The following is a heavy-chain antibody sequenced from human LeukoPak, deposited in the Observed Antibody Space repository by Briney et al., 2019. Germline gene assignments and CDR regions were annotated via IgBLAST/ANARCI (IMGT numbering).Heavy chain of an antibody. Sequence: GMSWVRXAPGKGLEWVSAISGSGGSTYYADSVKGRFTISRDNSKNTLYLQMNGLRAEDTAVYYCAKTPEDYDSSGYYYVGSDWGQGTLVTVSS. CDR2: ISGSGGST. CDR1: G. D-gene: IGHD3-22*01. J-gene: IGHJ4*02. V-gene: IGHV3-23*01. CDR3: AKTPEDYDSSGYYYVGSD.